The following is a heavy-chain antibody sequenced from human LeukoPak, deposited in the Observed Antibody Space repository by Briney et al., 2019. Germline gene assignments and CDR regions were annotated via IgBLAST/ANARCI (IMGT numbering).Heavy chain of an antibody. CDR2: ISPNGSTT. Sequence: GGSLRLSCTASGFSFSGHWMHWARQLPGKGLVWVSRISPNGSTTSYADSVKGRFTVSRDNAKNTLYLQVNNLRAEDTAVYYCARGPNSNWSGLDFWGQGTLLTVSS. D-gene: IGHD6-6*01. CDR3: ARGPNSNWSGLDF. CDR1: GFSFSGHW. J-gene: IGHJ4*02. V-gene: IGHV3-74*01.